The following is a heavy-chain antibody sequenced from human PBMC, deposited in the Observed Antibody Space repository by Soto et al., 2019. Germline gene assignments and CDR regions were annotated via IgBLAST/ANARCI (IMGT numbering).Heavy chain of an antibody. D-gene: IGHD2-15*01. J-gene: IGHJ4*02. CDR3: APIVVVAATGIDY. CDR2: ISGSGGSA. CDR1: GFTFSYYA. Sequence: EVQLSESGGGLVQPGGSLRLSCAASGFTFSYYAMSWVRQAPGKGLEWVSAISGSGGSAYYADSVKGRFTISRDNSKNTLYLQMNSLRADDTAVYYCAPIVVVAATGIDYWGQGTLVTVSS. V-gene: IGHV3-23*01.